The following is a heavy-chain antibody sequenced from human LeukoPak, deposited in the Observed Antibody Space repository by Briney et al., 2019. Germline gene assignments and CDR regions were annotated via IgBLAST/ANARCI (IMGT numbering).Heavy chain of an antibody. CDR1: GFTFDDYA. J-gene: IGHJ4*02. CDR2: IRWDGGST. D-gene: IGHD3-10*01. V-gene: IGHV3-43D*03. Sequence: PGGSLRLSCAASGFTFDDYAMHWVRQAPGKGLEWVSLIRWDGGSTYYADSVKGRFTISRDNSKNSLYLQMNSLRAEDTALYYCAKDTGYYGSGIDYWGQGTLVTVSS. CDR3: AKDTGYYGSGIDY.